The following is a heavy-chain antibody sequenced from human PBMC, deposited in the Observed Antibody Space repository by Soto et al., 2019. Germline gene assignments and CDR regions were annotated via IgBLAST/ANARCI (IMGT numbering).Heavy chain of an antibody. CDR1: GYTFTSYG. V-gene: IGHV1-18*04. Sequence: ASVKVSCKASGYTFTSYGISWVRQAPGQGLEWMGWISAYNGNTNYAQKLQGRVTMTTDTSTSTAYMELRSLRSDDAAVYYCAGPIAVAGPTAIDYWGQGTLVTVSS. CDR2: ISAYNGNT. J-gene: IGHJ4*02. CDR3: AGPIAVAGPTAIDY. D-gene: IGHD6-19*01.